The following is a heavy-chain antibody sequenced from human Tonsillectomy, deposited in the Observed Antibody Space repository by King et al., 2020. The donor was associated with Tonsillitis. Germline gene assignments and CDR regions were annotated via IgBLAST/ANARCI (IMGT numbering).Heavy chain of an antibody. V-gene: IGHV5-10-1*03. CDR3: ARLAPGGEAVAWLSWFDP. CDR1: GYRFSNYW. D-gene: IGHD3-22*01. Sequence: EVQLVESGAEVKKPGESLRISCKASGYRFSNYWISWMRQMPGKGLEWMGTIDPSASLATYNPSFEGHVTMSVDTSITTAYLQISSLKAPDSAMYYCARLAPGGEAVAWLSWFDPWGQGTLVAVSS. J-gene: IGHJ5*02. CDR2: IDPSASLA.